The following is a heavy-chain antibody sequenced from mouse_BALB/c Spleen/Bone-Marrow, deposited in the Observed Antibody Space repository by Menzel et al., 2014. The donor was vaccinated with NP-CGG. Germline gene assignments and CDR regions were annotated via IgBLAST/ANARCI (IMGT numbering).Heavy chain of an antibody. Sequence: EVHLVESGGGLVQPGGSRKLSCAASGFTSSSFGMHWVRQAPEKGLEWVAYISSGSSNIYYEDTVKGRFTISRDNPKNTLFLQMTSLRSEDTAMYYCTRGGNWDDFDYWGQGTTLTVSS. CDR1: GFTSSSFG. CDR2: ISSGSSNI. J-gene: IGHJ2*01. D-gene: IGHD4-1*01. V-gene: IGHV5-17*02. CDR3: TRGGNWDDFDY.